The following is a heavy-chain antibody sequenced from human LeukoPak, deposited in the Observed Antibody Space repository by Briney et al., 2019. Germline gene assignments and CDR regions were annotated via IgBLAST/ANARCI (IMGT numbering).Heavy chain of an antibody. CDR2: INHRGST. D-gene: IGHD5-18*01. J-gene: IGHJ4*02. CDR3: ARLRDEGYSYGSLDY. Sequence: SETLSLTCAVFGGSFSGYYWSWIRQPPGKGLEWIGEINHRGSTDYNPSLKSRVTISGDTSKNQFSLKLSSVTAADTAVYYCARLRDEGYSYGSLDYWGQGTLVTVSS. CDR1: GGSFSGYY. V-gene: IGHV4-34*01.